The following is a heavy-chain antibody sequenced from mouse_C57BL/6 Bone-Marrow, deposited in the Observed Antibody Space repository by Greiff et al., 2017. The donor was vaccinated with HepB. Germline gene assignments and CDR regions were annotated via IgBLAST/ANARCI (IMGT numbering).Heavy chain of an antibody. J-gene: IGHJ1*03. Sequence: EVMLVESGEGLVKPGGSLKLSCAASGFTFSSYAMSCVRQTPEKRLEWVAYISSGGDYIYYADTVKGRFTISRDNARNTLYLQMSSLKSEDTAMYYCTRSTYYGSSLWYFDVWGTGTTVTVSS. CDR1: GFTFSSYA. V-gene: IGHV5-9-1*02. CDR2: ISSGGDYI. CDR3: TRSTYYGSSLWYFDV. D-gene: IGHD1-1*01.